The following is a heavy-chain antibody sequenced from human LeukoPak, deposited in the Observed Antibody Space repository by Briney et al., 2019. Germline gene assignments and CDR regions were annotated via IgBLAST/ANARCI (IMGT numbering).Heavy chain of an antibody. Sequence: ASVTVSCKASGYTFTSYDINWVRQASGQGLEWMGWMNPNSGNTGYAQKFQGRVTMTRNTSISTAYMELSSLRSEDTAVYYCARSGWSPDYYYYYMDVWGKGTTVTVSS. CDR3: ARSGWSPDYYYYYMDV. V-gene: IGHV1-8*01. CDR2: MNPNSGNT. J-gene: IGHJ6*03. D-gene: IGHD6-19*01. CDR1: GYTFTSYD.